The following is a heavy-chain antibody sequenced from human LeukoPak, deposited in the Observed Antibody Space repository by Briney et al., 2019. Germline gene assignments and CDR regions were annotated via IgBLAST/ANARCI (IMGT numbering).Heavy chain of an antibody. CDR1: GYSISSGYY. J-gene: IGHJ4*02. D-gene: IGHD3-10*01. CDR3: ARHTMVRGVIIGPVDY. V-gene: IGHV4-38-2*01. CDR2: IYHSGST. Sequence: PSETLSLTCAVSGYSISSGYYWGWIGQPPGKGLEWIRSIYHSGSTYYNPSLKSRVTISVDTSKNQFSLKLSSVTAADTAVYYCARHTMVRGVIIGPVDYWGQGTLVTVSS.